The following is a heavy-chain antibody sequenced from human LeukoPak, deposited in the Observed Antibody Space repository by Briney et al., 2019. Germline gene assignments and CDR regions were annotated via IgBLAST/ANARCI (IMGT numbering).Heavy chain of an antibody. V-gene: IGHV1-2*02. CDR1: GYSFSGYY. CDR3: ARADFLYTGLAVATATRYTRMVTWFDP. CDR2: INPKSGGT. Sequence: GASVKVSCKASGYSFSGYYIHWLRQAPGQGLEWMGWINPKSGGTQFKENFQGRVTMTRDSSISTAYLELSGLRSDDTAIYYCARADFLYTGLAVATATRYTRMVTWFDPWGQGTLVTVSS. J-gene: IGHJ5*02. D-gene: IGHD2-2*02.